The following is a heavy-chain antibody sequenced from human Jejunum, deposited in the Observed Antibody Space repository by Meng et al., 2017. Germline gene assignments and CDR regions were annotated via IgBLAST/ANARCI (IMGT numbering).Heavy chain of an antibody. V-gene: IGHV4-38-2*02. D-gene: IGHD2-2*01. CDR3: AYLPYCSTSTCYHGWFDP. Sequence: SETLSLTCTVSGYSISSGYYWGWIRQPPGKGLEWIGSIYHSGNTYYNPFLKSRVTLSVDTSKNQFSLKLSSVTAADTAVYYCAYLPYCSTSTCYHGWFDPWGQGSLVTVSS. J-gene: IGHJ5*02. CDR2: IYHSGNT. CDR1: GYSISSGYY.